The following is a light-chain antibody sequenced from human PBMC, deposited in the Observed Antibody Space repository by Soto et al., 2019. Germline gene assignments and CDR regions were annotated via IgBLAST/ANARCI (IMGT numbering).Light chain of an antibody. CDR3: QHLYGYPRT. V-gene: IGKV1-9*01. J-gene: IGKJ1*01. Sequence: DIQLTQSPSFLSASVGDRVTITCRASRAISTNLAWYQQEPGKAPKLLIYAASTLQSGVPSRFSGSGSGTEFTLTISSLQPEDFATYCCQHLYGYPRTFGQGTKGEIK. CDR1: RAISTN. CDR2: AAS.